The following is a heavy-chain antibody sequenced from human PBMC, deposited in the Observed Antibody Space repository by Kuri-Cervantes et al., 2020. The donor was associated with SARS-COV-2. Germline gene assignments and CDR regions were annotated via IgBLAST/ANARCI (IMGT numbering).Heavy chain of an antibody. CDR2: ISYDGSNK. V-gene: IGHV3-30-3*01. J-gene: IGHJ4*02. CDR3: ARGGMMADY. Sequence: GESLKISCAASGFTFSSYAMHWVRQAPGKGLEWVAVISYDGSNKYYADSVKGRFTISRDNSKNTLYLQMNSLSAEDTAVYYCARGGMMADYWGQGTLVTVSS. CDR1: GFTFSSYA. D-gene: IGHD3-16*01.